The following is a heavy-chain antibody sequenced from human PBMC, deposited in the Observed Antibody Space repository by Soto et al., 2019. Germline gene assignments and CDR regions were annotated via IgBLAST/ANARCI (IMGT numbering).Heavy chain of an antibody. Sequence: QVQLQESGPGLVKPSQTLSLTCTVSGGSISSGGYYWSWIRQHPGKGLEWIGYIYYSGSTYYNPSLQRRVTISVDPSKTQFSLKLSSVTAADTAVYYCARSGYSYGPNPLLYWGQGTLVTVSS. V-gene: IGHV4-31*03. CDR3: ARSGYSYGPNPLLY. CDR1: GGSISSGGYY. CDR2: IYYSGST. J-gene: IGHJ4*02. D-gene: IGHD5-18*01.